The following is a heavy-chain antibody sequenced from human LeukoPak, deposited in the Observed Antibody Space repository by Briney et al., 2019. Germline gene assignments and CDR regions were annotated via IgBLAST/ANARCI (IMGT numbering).Heavy chain of an antibody. D-gene: IGHD1-26*01. CDR1: GGTFSSYA. Sequence: ASVKVSCKASGGTFSSYAISWVRQAPGQGLEWMGGIIPIFGTANYAQKFQGRVTITADESTSTAYMELSSLRSEDTAVYYCAREAVIVGATGPAFDIWGQGTMVTVSS. V-gene: IGHV1-69*13. CDR3: AREAVIVGATGPAFDI. J-gene: IGHJ3*02. CDR2: IIPIFGTA.